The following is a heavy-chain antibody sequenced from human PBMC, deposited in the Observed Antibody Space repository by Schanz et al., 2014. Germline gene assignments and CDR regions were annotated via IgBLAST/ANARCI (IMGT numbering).Heavy chain of an antibody. D-gene: IGHD3-3*01. V-gene: IGHV3-23*04. CDR3: AKEVRIVLRDWLPTPDFDY. CDR2: ISGDGGST. J-gene: IGHJ4*02. CDR1: GSTFRNYG. Sequence: DVQVVESGGDFVQPGGSLRLSCAVSGSTFRNYGMGWVRQAPGKGLEWVSAISGDGGSTYYADSVKGRFTISRDNSKNTVYLQMNSLRAEATAIYYCAKEVRIVLRDWLPTPDFDYWGQGTLVTVSS.